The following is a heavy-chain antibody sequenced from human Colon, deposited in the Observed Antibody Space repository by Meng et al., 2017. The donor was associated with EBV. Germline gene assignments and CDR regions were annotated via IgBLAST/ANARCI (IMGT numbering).Heavy chain of an antibody. V-gene: IGHV5-51*01. CDR2: IYPDDSDT. J-gene: IGHJ4*02. CDR3: TRRYSGYDYVDY. CDR1: GYSFNNFW. D-gene: IGHD5-12*01. Sequence: EVHLMQSGPEVKKPGESLTISCQTSGYSFNNFWIGWVRQMPGKGLEWVGIIYPDDSDTTYSPSFKGQVTISVDKSTSTTYLQWSRLRASDTGLYYCTRRYSGYDYVDYWGQGTLVTVSS.